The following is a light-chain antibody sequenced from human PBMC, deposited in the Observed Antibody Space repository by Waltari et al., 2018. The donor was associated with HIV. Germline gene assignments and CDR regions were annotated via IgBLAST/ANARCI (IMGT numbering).Light chain of an antibody. CDR2: WNN. Sequence: SVPTQPPSASGTPGPMVTIPCSGSSSNHGRNYVYWSQQLPGPTPKLLMYWNNQRPAGVPARFSGSKCGASASLAISGLRSEDEADYYCAAWVDSRFVVFGGGTKLTVL. CDR1: SSNHGRNY. CDR3: AAWVDSRFVV. V-gene: IGLV1-47*01. J-gene: IGLJ2*01.